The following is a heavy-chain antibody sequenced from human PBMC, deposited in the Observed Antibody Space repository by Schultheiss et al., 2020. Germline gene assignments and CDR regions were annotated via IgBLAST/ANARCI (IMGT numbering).Heavy chain of an antibody. CDR1: GGSISSGSYY. V-gene: IGHV4-61*02. J-gene: IGHJ4*02. CDR3: ARGRRKGSIDY. CDR2: IYTSGST. Sequence: SQTLSLTCAVSGGSISSGSYYWSWFRQPAGKGLEWIGRIYTSGSTNYNPSLKSRVTISVDTSKNQFSLKLSSVTAADTAVYYCARGRRKGSIDYWGQGTLGTVSS.